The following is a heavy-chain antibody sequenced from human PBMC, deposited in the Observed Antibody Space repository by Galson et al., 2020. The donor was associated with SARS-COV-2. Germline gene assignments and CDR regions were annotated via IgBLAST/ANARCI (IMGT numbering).Heavy chain of an antibody. V-gene: IGHV4-59*08. CDR1: GGSISSYY. CDR3: ARFLPAATPFDY. Sequence: SQTLSLTCTVSGGSISSYYWSWIRQPPGKGLEWIGYIYYSGSTNYNPSLKSRVTISVDTSKNQFSLKLSSVTAADTAVYYCARFLPAATPFDYWGQGTLVTVSS. J-gene: IGHJ4*02. D-gene: IGHD2-2*01. CDR2: IYYSGST.